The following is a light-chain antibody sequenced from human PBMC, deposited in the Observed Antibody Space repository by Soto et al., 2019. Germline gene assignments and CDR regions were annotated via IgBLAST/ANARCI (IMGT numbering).Light chain of an antibody. CDR1: QSVSSY. V-gene: IGKV3-15*01. J-gene: IGKJ4*01. CDR3: QQYNNWPLT. Sequence: EMVLPQSPGTLALAPGERATLSCRASQSVSSYLAWYQQKPGQAPRLLIYRAFTRATGIPARFSGSGFGTDFTLTISSLQSEDFAVYYCQQYNNWPLTFGGGTKVDIK. CDR2: RAF.